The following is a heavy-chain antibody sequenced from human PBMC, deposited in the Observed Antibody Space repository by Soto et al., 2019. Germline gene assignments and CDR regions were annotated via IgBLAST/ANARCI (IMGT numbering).Heavy chain of an antibody. J-gene: IGHJ4*02. V-gene: IGHV3-23*01. Sequence: GSLRLSCAASGFTFSSYAMSWVRQAPGKGLEWVSSISGSGGSTNHADSVKGRFTISRDNSKNTLCLQMNSLRAEDTAVYYCAKDYPNTFYYFDYWGQGALVTVSS. CDR3: AKDYPNTFYYFDY. CDR2: ISGSGGST. D-gene: IGHD3-16*02. CDR1: GFTFSSYA.